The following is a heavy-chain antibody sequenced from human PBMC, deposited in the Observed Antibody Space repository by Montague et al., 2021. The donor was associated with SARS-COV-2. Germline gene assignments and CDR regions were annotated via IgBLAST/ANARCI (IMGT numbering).Heavy chain of an antibody. Sequence: SETLSLTCTVSGGSVSSGGYYWSWIRQPPGKGLEWIGYTYYSGSTNYXXXLKSRVTISLDTSKNQFSLKLTSVTAADTAVYYCARVSLAAAATRSDYWGQGTLVTVSS. J-gene: IGHJ4*02. CDR3: ARVSLAAAATRSDY. CDR1: GGSVSSGGYY. CDR2: TYYSGST. V-gene: IGHV4-61*08. D-gene: IGHD6-13*01.